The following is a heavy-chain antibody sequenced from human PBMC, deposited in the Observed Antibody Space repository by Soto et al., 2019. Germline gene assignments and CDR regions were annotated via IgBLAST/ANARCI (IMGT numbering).Heavy chain of an antibody. CDR2: IYWDDDK. Sequence: QITLKESGPTLVKPTQTLTLTCTFSGFSLSTSGVGVGWIRQPPGKALEWLALIYWDDDKRYSPSLKSRLTITEDTSKKQVVLTMTNMDPVDTATYYCARNTIFGVLYAFDIWGQGTMVTVSS. CDR3: ARNTIFGVLYAFDI. CDR1: GFSLSTSGVG. J-gene: IGHJ3*02. D-gene: IGHD3-3*01. V-gene: IGHV2-5*02.